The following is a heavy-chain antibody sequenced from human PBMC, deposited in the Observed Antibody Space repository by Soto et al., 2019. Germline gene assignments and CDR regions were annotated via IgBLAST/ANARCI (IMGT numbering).Heavy chain of an antibody. CDR3: AHRRDVVVPADIFAFDI. CDR2: IYWNDDK. Sequence: QITLKESGPTLVKPTQTLTLTCTFSGFSLSTSGVGVGWIRQPPGKALEWLALIYWNDDKRYSPSLKSRLTITKDTSKNQVVLTMTNMDPVDTATYYCAHRRDVVVPADIFAFDIWGQGTMVTVSS. CDR1: GFSLSTSGVG. J-gene: IGHJ3*02. D-gene: IGHD2-2*01. V-gene: IGHV2-5*01.